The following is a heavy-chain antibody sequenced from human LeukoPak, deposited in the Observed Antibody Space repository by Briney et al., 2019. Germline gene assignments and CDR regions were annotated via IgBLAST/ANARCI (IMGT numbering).Heavy chain of an antibody. J-gene: IGHJ4*02. CDR1: GFTFSSYW. V-gene: IGHV3-74*01. Sequence: GGSLRLSCAASGFTFSSYWMHWVRQAPGKGLVWVSRINSDGSSTSYADSVKGRFTISRDNAKNTLYLQVNSLRFEDTAVYYCARLAMVRGVIADYWGQGTLVTVSS. CDR2: INSDGSST. D-gene: IGHD3-10*01. CDR3: ARLAMVRGVIADY.